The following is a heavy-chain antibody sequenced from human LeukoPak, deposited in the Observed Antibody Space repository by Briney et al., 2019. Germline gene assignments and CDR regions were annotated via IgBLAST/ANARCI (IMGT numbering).Heavy chain of an antibody. CDR1: GGSISSYY. CDR2: IYYSGST. V-gene: IGHV4-59*01. D-gene: IGHD3-10*01. J-gene: IGHJ4*02. Sequence: PSETLSLTCTVSGGSISSYYWSWIRQPPGKGLEWIGYIYYSGSTNYNPSLKSRVTISVDTSKNQFSLKLSSVTAADTAVYYCARAGITMVRGIKDYYFDYWSQGTLVTVSS. CDR3: ARAGITMVRGIKDYYFDY.